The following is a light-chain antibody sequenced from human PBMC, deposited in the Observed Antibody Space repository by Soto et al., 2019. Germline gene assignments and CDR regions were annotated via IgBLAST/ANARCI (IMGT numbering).Light chain of an antibody. CDR1: QSVSSSN. CDR2: GAS. J-gene: IGKJ1*01. CDR3: QQYGSSPGA. V-gene: IGKV3-20*01. Sequence: EIVVTQSPCTLSFSPGERATLSCSVSQSVSSSNLAWYQQIPGQAPRLVIYGASSRATVIPDKFSGSGSGTDFTLTISRLKPEDFALYYCQQYGSSPGAFGQRTKVDIK.